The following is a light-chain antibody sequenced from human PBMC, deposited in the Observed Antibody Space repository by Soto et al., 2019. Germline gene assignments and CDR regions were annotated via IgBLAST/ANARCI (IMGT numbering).Light chain of an antibody. J-gene: IGKJ2*01. Sequence: EIVMTQSPATLSVSPGERATLSCRASQSVTDNLAWYQQKPGQAPRLLIYGASTRATGIPARFSGSGSGTEFTLTISSPQSEDFALYYCQESNNWPYTFGQGTKLEIK. CDR3: QESNNWPYT. CDR1: QSVTDN. V-gene: IGKV3-15*01. CDR2: GAS.